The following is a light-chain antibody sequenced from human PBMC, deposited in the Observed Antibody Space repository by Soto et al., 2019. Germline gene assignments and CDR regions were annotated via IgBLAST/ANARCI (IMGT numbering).Light chain of an antibody. V-gene: IGLV2-14*01. CDR2: EVS. CDR1: SSDVGGYDY. Sequence: QSALTQAASVSGSPGQSITISCTGTSSDVGGYDYVSWYQQHPVKAPKLMIYEVSNRPSGVSNRFSGSKSGNTASLTISGLQAEDEADYYCSSYTSSGTWVFGGGTKVTVL. J-gene: IGLJ3*02. CDR3: SSYTSSGTWV.